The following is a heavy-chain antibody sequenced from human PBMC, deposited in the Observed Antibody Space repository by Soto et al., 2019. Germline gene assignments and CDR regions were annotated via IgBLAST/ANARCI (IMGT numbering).Heavy chain of an antibody. CDR1: GYTFTGYY. CDR2: INPNSGDT. Sequence: ASVKVSCKASGYTFTGYYMHWVRQAPGQGLEWMGWINPNSGDTNYAQKFQGWVTMTRDTSISTAYMELSRLRSDDTAVYYCARSYSSYVFDWFDPWGQGTLVTVSS. CDR3: ARSYSSYVFDWFDP. J-gene: IGHJ5*02. V-gene: IGHV1-2*04. D-gene: IGHD6-6*01.